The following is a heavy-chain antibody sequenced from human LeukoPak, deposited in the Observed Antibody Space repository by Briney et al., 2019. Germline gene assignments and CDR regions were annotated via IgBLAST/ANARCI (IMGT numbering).Heavy chain of an antibody. Sequence: GGSLRLSCAASGFTFSSYGMHWVRQAPGKGLEWVAVISYDGSNKYYAESVKGRFTISRDNSKNTLYLQMNSLRAEDTAVYYCAKDLDYGSGSHYNATGDYWGQGTLVTVSS. D-gene: IGHD3-10*01. V-gene: IGHV3-30*18. CDR2: ISYDGSNK. CDR3: AKDLDYGSGSHYNATGDY. CDR1: GFTFSSYG. J-gene: IGHJ4*02.